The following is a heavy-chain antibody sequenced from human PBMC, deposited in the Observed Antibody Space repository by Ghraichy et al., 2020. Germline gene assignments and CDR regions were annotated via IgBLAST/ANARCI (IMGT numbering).Heavy chain of an antibody. CDR1: GGSISSSNDY. CDR2: IYYSGST. Sequence: SQTLSLPCTVSGGSISSSNDYWGWIRQPPGKGLEWIGRIYYSGSTNYNPSLKSRVTISVDTSKNQFSLKLSSVTAADTAVYYCALYSSSAGWFDPWGQGILVTVSS. D-gene: IGHD3-22*01. CDR3: ALYSSSAGWFDP. V-gene: IGHV4-39*07. J-gene: IGHJ5*02.